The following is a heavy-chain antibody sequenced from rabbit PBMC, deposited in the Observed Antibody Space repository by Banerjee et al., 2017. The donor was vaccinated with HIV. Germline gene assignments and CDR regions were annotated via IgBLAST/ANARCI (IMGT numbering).Heavy chain of an antibody. J-gene: IGHJ4*01. CDR3: ARGGYAGKAMTSLNL. CDR2: IYTSTSNT. Sequence: QSLEESGGDLVKPEGSLTLTCKASGFDLSGYYYMCWVRQAPGKGLELIACIYTSTSNTDYASWVNGRFTISRSTSLNTVTLQMTSLTAADTATYFCARGGYAGKAMTSLNLWGPGTLVTVS. D-gene: IGHD4-2*01. CDR1: GFDLSGYYY. V-gene: IGHV1S43*01.